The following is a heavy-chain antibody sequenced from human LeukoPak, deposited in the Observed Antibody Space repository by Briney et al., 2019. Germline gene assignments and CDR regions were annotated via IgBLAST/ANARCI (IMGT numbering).Heavy chain of an antibody. J-gene: IGHJ2*01. V-gene: IGHV4-59*01. Sequence: ASETLSLTCTVSGGSISSYYWSWIRQPPGKGLEWIGCIYYSGSTNYNPSLKSRVTISVDTSKNQFSLKLSSVTAADTAVYYCARVSSYSWYFDLWGRGTLVTVSS. D-gene: IGHD1-26*01. CDR2: IYYSGST. CDR3: ARVSSYSWYFDL. CDR1: GGSISSYY.